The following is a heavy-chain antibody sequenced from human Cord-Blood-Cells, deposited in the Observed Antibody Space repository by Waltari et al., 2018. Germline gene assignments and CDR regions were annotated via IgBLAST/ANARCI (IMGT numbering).Heavy chain of an antibody. D-gene: IGHD1-26*01. CDR3: ARSDLDSGSYYFDY. V-gene: IGHV3-48*02. J-gene: IGHJ4*02. CDR1: GFTFSSYS. CDR2: ISSSSSTK. Sequence: EVQLVESGGGLVQPGGSLRLSCAASGFTFSSYSMNWVRQAPGKGLEGFSYISSSSSTKYYADSVKGLFTISRDNAKNSLYLQMNSLGDEDTAVYYCARSDLDSGSYYFDYWGQGTLVTVSS.